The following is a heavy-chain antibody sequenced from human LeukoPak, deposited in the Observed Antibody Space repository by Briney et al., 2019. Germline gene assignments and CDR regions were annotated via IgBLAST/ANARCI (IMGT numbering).Heavy chain of an antibody. CDR3: ARDGCDSSGCFP. J-gene: IGHJ5*02. CDR1: GFTFSSYS. Sequence: GGSLRLSCAASGFTFSSYSMNWVRQAPGKGLEWVSSISSSSSYIYYADSVKGRFTISRDNAKNTLYLQMNSLRAEDTAVYYCARDGCDSSGCFPWGQGTLVTVSS. CDR2: ISSSSSYI. D-gene: IGHD6-25*01. V-gene: IGHV3-21*01.